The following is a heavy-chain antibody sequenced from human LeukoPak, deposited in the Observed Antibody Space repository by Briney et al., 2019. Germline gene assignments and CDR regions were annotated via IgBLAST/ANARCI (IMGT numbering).Heavy chain of an antibody. Sequence: GASVKVSCKASGYTFTSYDINWVRQATGQGLEWMGWMNPNSGNTGYAQKFQGRVTMTRNTSISTAYMELSSLRSEDTAVYYCARGRVRFGELLYEYWGQGTLVTVSS. V-gene: IGHV1-8*01. CDR2: MNPNSGNT. J-gene: IGHJ4*02. CDR1: GYTFTSYD. D-gene: IGHD3-10*01. CDR3: ARGRVRFGELLYEY.